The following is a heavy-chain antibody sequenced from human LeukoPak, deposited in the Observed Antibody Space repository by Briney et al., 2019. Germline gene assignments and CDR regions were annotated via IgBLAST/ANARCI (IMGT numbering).Heavy chain of an antibody. D-gene: IGHD1-14*01. V-gene: IGHV1-69*04. CDR1: GGTFSSYA. CDR2: IIPILGIA. J-gene: IGHJ4*02. Sequence: GASVKVSCKASGGTFSSYAISWVRPAPGQGLEWMGRIIPILGIANYAQKFQGRVTITADKSTSTAYMELSSLRSEDTAVYYCARSGAPGISFDYWGQGTLVTVSS. CDR3: ARSGAPGISFDY.